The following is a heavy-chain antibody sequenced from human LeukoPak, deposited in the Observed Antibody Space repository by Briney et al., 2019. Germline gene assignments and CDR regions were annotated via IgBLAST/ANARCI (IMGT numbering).Heavy chain of an antibody. Sequence: GGSLRLSCAASGFTFSSYAMSWVRQAPGKGLEWVSAISGSGGSTYYADSVKGRFTISRDNSKNTLYLQMNSLRAEDTAVYYCAKDSGLWREPSAYFDYWGQGTLVTVSS. CDR2: ISGSGGST. CDR3: AKDSGLWREPSAYFDY. V-gene: IGHV3-23*01. J-gene: IGHJ4*02. D-gene: IGHD5-12*01. CDR1: GFTFSSYA.